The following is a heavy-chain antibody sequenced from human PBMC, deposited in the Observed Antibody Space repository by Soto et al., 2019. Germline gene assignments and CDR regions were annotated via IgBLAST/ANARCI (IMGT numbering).Heavy chain of an antibody. CDR2: INPSGGST. V-gene: IGHV1-46*01. Sequence: ASVKVSCKASGYTFTSYYMHWVRQAPGQGLGWMGIINPSGGSTSYAQKFQGRVTMTRDTSTSTVYMELSSLRSEDTAVYYCAREPIVVVPAAIEPHYYYYGMDVWGQGTTVTVSS. CDR1: GYTFTSYY. D-gene: IGHD2-2*01. CDR3: AREPIVVVPAAIEPHYYYYGMDV. J-gene: IGHJ6*02.